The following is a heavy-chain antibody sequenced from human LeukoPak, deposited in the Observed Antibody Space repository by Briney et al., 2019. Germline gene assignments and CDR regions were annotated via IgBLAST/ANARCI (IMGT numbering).Heavy chain of an antibody. CDR1: GFTFSSYA. CDR3: ASCHSGYDLAWRFDY. V-gene: IGHV3-23*01. J-gene: IGHJ4*02. CDR2: ISGSGGST. D-gene: IGHD5-12*01. Sequence: GGSLRLSCAASGFTFSSYAMSWVRHAPGKGLEWVSAISGSGGSTYYADSVKGRFTISRDNSKNTLYLQMNSLRAEDTAVYYCASCHSGYDLAWRFDYWGQGTLVTVSS.